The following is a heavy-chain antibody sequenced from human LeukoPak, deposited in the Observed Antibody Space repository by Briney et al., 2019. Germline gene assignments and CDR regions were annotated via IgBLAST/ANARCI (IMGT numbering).Heavy chain of an antibody. CDR3: ARDSISGSYVHYDN. CDR2: INTNTGNP. V-gene: IGHV7-4-1*02. Sequence: EASVKVSCKASGYTFTGHYIHWVRQAPGQGLEWMGWINTNTGNPTYAQGFTGRFVFSLDTSVSAAYLQINSLKAEDTAVYYCARDSISGSYVHYDNWGQGTLVTVSS. D-gene: IGHD1-26*01. CDR1: GYTFTGHY. J-gene: IGHJ4*02.